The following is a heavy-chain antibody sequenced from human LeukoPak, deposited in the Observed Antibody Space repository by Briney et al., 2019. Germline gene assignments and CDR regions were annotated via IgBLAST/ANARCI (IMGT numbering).Heavy chain of an antibody. J-gene: IGHJ4*02. CDR3: AREEESTIFGEVDY. D-gene: IGHD3-3*01. CDR2: IKQDGSEK. Sequence: PGGSLRLSCAASGFTFSSYWMSWVRQAPGKGLEWVANIKQDGSEKYYVDSVKGRFTISRDNAKNSLYLQMNSLRAEDTAVYYCAREEESTIFGEVDYWGQGTLVTVSP. CDR1: GFTFSSYW. V-gene: IGHV3-7*01.